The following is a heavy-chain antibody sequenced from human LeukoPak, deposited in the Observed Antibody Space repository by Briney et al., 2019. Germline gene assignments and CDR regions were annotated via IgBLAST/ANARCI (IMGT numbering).Heavy chain of an antibody. CDR3: ARDGITCTRDY. V-gene: IGHV3-7*01. Sequence: TGGSLRLSCAASGFIFRSYWMVWVRQAPGKGLEWVASINEHGCKTYYAASVTGRFTISKDTAKNSLYLQMNSLRAEDTAVYYCARDGITCTRDYWGQGALVTVSS. J-gene: IGHJ4*02. CDR2: INEHGCKT. D-gene: IGHD1-7*01. CDR1: GFIFRSYW.